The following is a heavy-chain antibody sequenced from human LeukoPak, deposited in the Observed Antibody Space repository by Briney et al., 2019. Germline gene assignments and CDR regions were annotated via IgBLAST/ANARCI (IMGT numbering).Heavy chain of an antibody. CDR2: ISAYNGNT. CDR1: GYTFTDYY. CDR3: ARVGDLLWFGESYGFDY. V-gene: IGHV1-18*04. J-gene: IGHJ4*02. Sequence: SVKVSCMPSGYTFTDYYMLLLRQAPPQGLEWLGWISAYNGNTNYAQKLQGRVTMTTDASTSTAYMELTSLRSDDTAVYYCARVGDLLWFGESYGFDYWGQGTLVTVSS. D-gene: IGHD3-10*01.